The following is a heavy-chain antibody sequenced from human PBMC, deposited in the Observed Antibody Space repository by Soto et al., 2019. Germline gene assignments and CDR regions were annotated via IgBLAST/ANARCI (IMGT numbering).Heavy chain of an antibody. CDR1: GGSISSNYYY. CDR2: IYNSGST. V-gene: IGHV4-39*01. Sequence: SETLSLTCTVSGGSISSNYYYWGCIRQPPGEGLEWIGNIYNSGSTYYNPSLKSRVTISVDTSKNQFSLKLRSVTAADTAVYYCARGLTTVTPATIKAHYYGMDVWGQGTTVTVSS. J-gene: IGHJ6*02. D-gene: IGHD4-4*01. CDR3: ARGLTTVTPATIKAHYYGMDV.